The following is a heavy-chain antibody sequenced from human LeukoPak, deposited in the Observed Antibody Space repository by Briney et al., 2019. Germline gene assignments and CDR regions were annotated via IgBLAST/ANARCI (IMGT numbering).Heavy chain of an antibody. Sequence: SETLSLTCAVYGGSFSGYYWSWIRQPPGKGLEWIGEINHSGSTNYNPSLKSRVTISVDTSKNQFSLKLSSVTAADTAVYYCARGLRSRRYSSSWYFPHGWFDPWGQGTLVTVSS. CDR2: INHSGST. J-gene: IGHJ5*02. V-gene: IGHV4-34*01. CDR1: GGSFSGYY. D-gene: IGHD6-13*01. CDR3: ARGLRSRRYSSSWYFPHGWFDP.